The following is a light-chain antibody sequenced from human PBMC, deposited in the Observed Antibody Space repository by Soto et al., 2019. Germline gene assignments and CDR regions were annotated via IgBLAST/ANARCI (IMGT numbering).Light chain of an antibody. CDR3: QQSYTFPWT. V-gene: IGKV1D-12*01. Sequence: DIQMTQSPSSVSASVGDRVTITCRASQGINTWLTWYQQKPGKAPKLLISAASSLQSGIPSRFSGSGSGTDFTLTISSLQPEDFATDYCQQSYTFPWTFGQGTKVEIK. J-gene: IGKJ1*01. CDR2: AAS. CDR1: QGINTW.